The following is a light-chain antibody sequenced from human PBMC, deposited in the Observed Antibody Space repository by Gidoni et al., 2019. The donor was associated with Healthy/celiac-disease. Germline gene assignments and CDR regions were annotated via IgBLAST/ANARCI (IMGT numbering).Light chain of an antibody. CDR3: QQRSNWPGLT. Sequence: ELVLTQSPATLSLSPGERATLPCRASQRVSSYLAWYQQKPGQAPRLLIYDASNRATGIPARFSGSGSGTDFTLTISSLEPEDFAVYYCQQRSNWPGLTFGGGTKVEIK. J-gene: IGKJ4*01. CDR1: QRVSSY. V-gene: IGKV3-11*01. CDR2: DAS.